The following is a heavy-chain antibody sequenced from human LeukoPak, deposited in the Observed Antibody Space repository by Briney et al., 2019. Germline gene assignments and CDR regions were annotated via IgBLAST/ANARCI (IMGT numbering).Heavy chain of an antibody. CDR2: TDPNSGNV. V-gene: IGHV1-46*01. D-gene: IGHD1-26*01. Sequence: GASVKVSCKASGYTFTSYGISWVRQAPGQGLEWMGMTDPNSGNVNYPKRFQGRVTVTRDTSTSTVYMELSSLRSEDTAMYYCAREPTGGSCYFDYWGQGTLVTVSS. CDR3: AREPTGGSCYFDY. J-gene: IGHJ4*02. CDR1: GYTFTSYG.